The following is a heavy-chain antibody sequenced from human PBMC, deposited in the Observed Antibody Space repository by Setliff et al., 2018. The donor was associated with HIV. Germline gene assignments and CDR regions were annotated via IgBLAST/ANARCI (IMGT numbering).Heavy chain of an antibody. CDR3: ARSPLNYYDKSDAFDI. D-gene: IGHD3-22*01. CDR1: GGSISSGGYY. V-gene: IGHV4-31*01. Sequence: LSLTCTVSGGSISSGGYYWSWIRQLPGKGLECIGYIYYSGCTYYNPSLKSLVTISVDTSKNQFSLKLSSVTAADTAVYYCARSPLNYYDKSDAFDIWGQGTMVTVSS. J-gene: IGHJ3*02. CDR2: IYYSGCT.